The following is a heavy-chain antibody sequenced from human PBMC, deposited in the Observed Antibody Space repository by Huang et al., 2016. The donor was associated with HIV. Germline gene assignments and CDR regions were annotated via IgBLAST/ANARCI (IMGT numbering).Heavy chain of an antibody. CDR1: GYSFSIYW. Sequence: EVQLVQSGAEVKKPGVYLKISCTGSGYSFSIYWIAGVRQMPGKGLEWVGIIYPFESKSTSSPSFEGHVSISVDKSINTVYLHWSSLKASDTAIYYCAKGRRAFDVWGQGTWVTVSS. CDR2: IYPFESKS. CDR3: AKGRRAFDV. V-gene: IGHV5-51*03. J-gene: IGHJ3*01.